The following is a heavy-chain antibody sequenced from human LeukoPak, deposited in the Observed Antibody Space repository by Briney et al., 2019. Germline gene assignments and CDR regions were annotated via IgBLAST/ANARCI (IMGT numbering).Heavy chain of an antibody. Sequence: GGSLRLSCAASGFTFSSSAMSWVRQAPGKGLEWVSAITDSGAGTYYADSVKGRFTISRDNSKNTLYLQMNSLRAEDTAVYYCASRIVGAPGPFDYWGKGTLVTVSS. J-gene: IGHJ4*02. CDR1: GFTFSSSA. CDR2: ITDSGAGT. CDR3: ASRIVGAPGPFDY. D-gene: IGHD1-26*01. V-gene: IGHV3-23*01.